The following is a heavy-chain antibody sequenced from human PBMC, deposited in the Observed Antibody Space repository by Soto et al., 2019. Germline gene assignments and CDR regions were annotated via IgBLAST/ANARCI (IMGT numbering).Heavy chain of an antibody. CDR3: VRGNSGYGNFDY. D-gene: IGHD5-12*01. CDR1: GLTFSSYW. CDR2: MYTDASSA. Sequence: GGSLRLSCAASGLTFSSYWMHWYRQAPEKGLVWVSRMYTDASSATYADSVKGRFTISRDNAKNTLFLQIDSLRTEDTAVYYCVRGNSGYGNFDYWGEGTLVTVSS. V-gene: IGHV3-74*01. J-gene: IGHJ4*02.